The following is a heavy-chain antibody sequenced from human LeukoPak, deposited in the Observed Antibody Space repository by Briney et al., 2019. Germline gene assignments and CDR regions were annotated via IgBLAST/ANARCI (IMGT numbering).Heavy chain of an antibody. V-gene: IGHV3-73*01. CDR2: IRSKANSYAT. CDR1: TFTFSGSA. J-gene: IGHJ4*02. D-gene: IGHD2-21*01. Sequence: PAVTLSFSCTASTFTFSGSAMLRVPPASGKGLMGVGRIRSKANSYATVYAASVKGRFTISRDDSKNTAYLQMNSLKTEDTAVYYCTTYLRSSGGFDYWGQGTLVTVSS. CDR3: TTYLRSSGGFDY.